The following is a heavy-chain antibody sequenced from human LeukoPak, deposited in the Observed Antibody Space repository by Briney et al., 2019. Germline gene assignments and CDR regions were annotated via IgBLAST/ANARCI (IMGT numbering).Heavy chain of an antibody. CDR3: VREDTPATANY. J-gene: IGHJ4*02. CDR1: GFTFSSYA. Sequence: PGGSLRLSCAAPGFTFSSYAMSWVRQAPGKGLEWVSAISGSGGSTYYADSVKGRFTISRDNSKNTLYLQMNSLRAEDTAVYYCVREDTPATANYWGQGTLVTISS. CDR2: ISGSGGST. V-gene: IGHV3-23*01. D-gene: IGHD2-21*02.